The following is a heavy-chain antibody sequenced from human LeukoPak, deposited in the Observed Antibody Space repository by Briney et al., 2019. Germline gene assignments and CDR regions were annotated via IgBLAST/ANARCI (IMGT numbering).Heavy chain of an antibody. CDR3: ARDIFDYYGSGSQDY. CDR1: GFTFSSYW. V-gene: IGHV3-7*01. D-gene: IGHD3-10*01. Sequence: AGGSLRLSCAASGFTFSSYWMSWVRQAPGKGLEWVANIKQDGSNKYYADSVKGRFTISRDNSKNTLYLQMNSLRAEDTAVYYCARDIFDYYGSGSQDYWGQGTLVTVSS. CDR2: IKQDGSNK. J-gene: IGHJ4*02.